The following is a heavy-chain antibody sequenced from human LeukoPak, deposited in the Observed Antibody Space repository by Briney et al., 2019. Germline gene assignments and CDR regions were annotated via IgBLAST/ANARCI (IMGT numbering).Heavy chain of an antibody. CDR1: GFAFSNAW. J-gene: IGHJ4*02. V-gene: IGHV3-15*01. D-gene: IGHD5-12*01. CDR3: TTGGYGGQFDY. CDR2: IKSKTDGGTT. Sequence: KPGGSLRVSCAASGFAFSNAWMSWVRQAPGKGLEWVGRIKSKTDGGTTDYAAPVKGRFTISRDDSKNTLYLQMNSLKTEDTAVYYCTTGGYGGQFDYWGQGTLVTVSS.